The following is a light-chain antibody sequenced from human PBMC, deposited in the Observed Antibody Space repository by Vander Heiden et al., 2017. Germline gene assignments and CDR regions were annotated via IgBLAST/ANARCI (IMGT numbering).Light chain of an antibody. Sequence: DIQMTQSPSSLSASVGDRVTITCRASQSISSYLNWYQQKPGKAPKLLIYAASSLQSGVPSRFSGSGSGTDFTLTISRLQPEDFATYYCQQRDSTHWTFGQGTKVXIK. V-gene: IGKV1-39*01. CDR1: QSISSY. CDR2: AAS. CDR3: QQRDSTHWT. J-gene: IGKJ1*01.